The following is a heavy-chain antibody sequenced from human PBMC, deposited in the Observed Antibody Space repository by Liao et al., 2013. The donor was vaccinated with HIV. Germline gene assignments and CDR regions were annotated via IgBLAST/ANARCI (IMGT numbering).Heavy chain of an antibody. CDR1: GVPIGSGGYS. CDR3: ASHTEFADFQAFDY. D-gene: IGHD2-21*02. V-gene: IGHV4-30-2*01. Sequence: QLQLQESGSGLVKPAQTLSLTCGVSGVPIGSGGYSWSWIRQPPGKGLEWVGYMYHSGSPFYSPSLKSRVTISVDTSKNQFFLRLRSVTAADTAVYYCASHTEFADFQAFDYWGQGILVTVSS. J-gene: IGHJ4*02. CDR2: MYHSGSP.